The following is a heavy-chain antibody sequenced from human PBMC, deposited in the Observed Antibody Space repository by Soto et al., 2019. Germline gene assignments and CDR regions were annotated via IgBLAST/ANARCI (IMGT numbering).Heavy chain of an antibody. D-gene: IGHD3-3*02. CDR2: ISWNSGSI. J-gene: IGHJ6*03. CDR1: GFTFDDYA. V-gene: IGHV3-9*01. Sequence: EVHLVESGGGLVQPGRSLRLSCAASGFTFDDYAMHWVRQAPGKGLEWVSGISWNSGSIDYTDSVKGRFTISRDNAKNSLYLQMNSLRAEDTAFYYCLAHAHRHDYFLMDVWGKWTTVTVSS. CDR3: LAHAHRHDYFLMDV.